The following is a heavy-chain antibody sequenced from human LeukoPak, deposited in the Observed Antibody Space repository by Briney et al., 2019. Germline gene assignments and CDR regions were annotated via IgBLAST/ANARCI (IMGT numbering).Heavy chain of an antibody. J-gene: IGHJ4*02. CDR1: GFTFSSYA. V-gene: IGHV3-30-3*01. Sequence: GGSLRLSCAASGFTFSSYAMHWVRQAPGKGLEWVAVISYDGSNKYYADSVKGRFTISRDNSKNTLYLQMNSLRAEDTAVYYCASPFGESAQFDYWGQGTLVTVPS. CDR2: ISYDGSNK. CDR3: ASPFGESAQFDY. D-gene: IGHD3-10*01.